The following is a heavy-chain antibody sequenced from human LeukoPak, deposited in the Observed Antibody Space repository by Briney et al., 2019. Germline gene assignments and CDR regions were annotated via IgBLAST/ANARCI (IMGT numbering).Heavy chain of an antibody. CDR3: ARDQYCSSTSCSPPSYYYGMDV. CDR2: LSYDGSNK. Sequence: GRSLRLSCAASGFTFSSYAMHWVRQAPGKGLEWVAVLSYDGSNKYYADSVKGRFTISRDNSKNTLYLQMNSLRAEDTAVYYCARDQYCSSTSCSPPSYYYGMDVWGKGTTVTVSS. J-gene: IGHJ6*04. V-gene: IGHV3-30*04. CDR1: GFTFSSYA. D-gene: IGHD2-2*01.